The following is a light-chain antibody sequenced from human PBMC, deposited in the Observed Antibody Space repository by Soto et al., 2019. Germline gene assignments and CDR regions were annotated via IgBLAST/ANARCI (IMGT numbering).Light chain of an antibody. CDR2: GAS. V-gene: IGKV3-20*01. J-gene: IGKJ1*01. Sequence: EIVLTQSPGTLSLSPGEGATRSCRASQSVSTNFFAWYQQKPGQAPRLLIYGASTRATGIPDRFSGSGSGTDVALTSSRLEPEDFAVYYCQQYGRTSWTFGQGTKVEIK. CDR3: QQYGRTSWT. CDR1: QSVSTNF.